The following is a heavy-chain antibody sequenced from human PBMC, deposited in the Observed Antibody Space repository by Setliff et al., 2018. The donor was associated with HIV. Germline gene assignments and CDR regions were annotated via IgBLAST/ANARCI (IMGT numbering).Heavy chain of an antibody. D-gene: IGHD4-17*01. Sequence: PGGSLRLSCAVSGFAFNKFWMRWVRQAPGKGLEWVSYIYTNDSTVYYIDSVKGRFTIYRHNAENSLFLQMHSLRAEDTAVYYCARLSPPDDYGDLGGVDYWGQGTLVTVSS. CDR1: GFAFNKFW. J-gene: IGHJ4*02. CDR3: ARLSPPDDYGDLGGVDY. CDR2: IYTNDSTV. V-gene: IGHV3-48*03.